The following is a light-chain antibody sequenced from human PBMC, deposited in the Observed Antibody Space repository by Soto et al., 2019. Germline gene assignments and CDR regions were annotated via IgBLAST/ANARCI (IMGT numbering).Light chain of an antibody. Sequence: AIQLAQSPSSLSASVGDRVTITCRASQAIRTALGWYQQKPGKPPKLLIYAASTLQGGVPPRFSGSGSGTDFTLTISSLQPEDFATYYCLLDFSYFWAFGKGTKVE. V-gene: IGKV1-6*01. CDR3: LLDFSYFWA. CDR2: AAS. CDR1: QAIRTA. J-gene: IGKJ1*01.